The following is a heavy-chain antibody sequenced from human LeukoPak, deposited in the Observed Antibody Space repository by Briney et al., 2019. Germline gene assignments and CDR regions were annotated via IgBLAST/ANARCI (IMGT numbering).Heavy chain of an antibody. D-gene: IGHD3-16*01. J-gene: IGHJ5*02. V-gene: IGHV1-46*02. CDR3: ARDGGLVKRVANNWFDP. Sequence: ASVKVSCKASGGTFNTYAISWVRQAPGQGLEWMGIINPSDGSANYAQKFQGRVTMTRDTSTSTVYMELSSLRSEDTAVYYCARDGGLVKRVANNWFDPWGQGTLVTVSS. CDR1: GGTFNTYA. CDR2: INPSDGSA.